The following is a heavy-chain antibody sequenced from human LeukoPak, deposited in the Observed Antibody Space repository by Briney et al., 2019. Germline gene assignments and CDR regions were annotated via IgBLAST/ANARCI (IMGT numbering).Heavy chain of an antibody. V-gene: IGHV3-74*01. CDR3: ARDGGSYLNYFDY. CDR1: GFTFSSYW. Sequence: PGGSLRLSCAASGFTFSSYWIHWVRQAPGKGLVWVSRINSDGSSTNYADSVKGRFTISRDNAKNTLYLQMNSLRAEDTAVYYCARDGGSYLNYFDYWGQGTLVTVSS. D-gene: IGHD1-26*01. J-gene: IGHJ4*02. CDR2: INSDGSST.